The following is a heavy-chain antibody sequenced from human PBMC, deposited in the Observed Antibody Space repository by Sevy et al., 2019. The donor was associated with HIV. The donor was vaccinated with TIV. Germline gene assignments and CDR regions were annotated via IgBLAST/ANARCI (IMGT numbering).Heavy chain of an antibody. CDR1: GFIFSNAW. D-gene: IGHD2-15*01. CDR2: IKSKTDGGTT. V-gene: IGHV3-15*01. CDR3: TTDPRYCSGGSCYHFDY. J-gene: IGHJ4*02. Sequence: GGSLRLSCAASGFIFSNAWMSWVRQAPGKGLEWVGRIKSKTDGGTTDYAAPVKGRFTISRDDSKNTLYLQMNSLKTEDTAMYYCTTDPRYCSGGSCYHFDYWGQGTLVTVSS.